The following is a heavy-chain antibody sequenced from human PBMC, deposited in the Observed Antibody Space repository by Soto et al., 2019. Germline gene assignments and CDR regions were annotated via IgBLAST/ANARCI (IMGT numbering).Heavy chain of an antibody. J-gene: IGHJ4*02. D-gene: IGHD3-22*01. V-gene: IGHV3-23*01. Sequence: GSLRLSCSASEFTFSNYAMSWVRQAPGKGLEWVSAISYGGGTTYYADSVKGRFTISRDNSKNTLYLQMNSLRAEDTAVYYCAKNPGYYYDSTGYHFDYWGQGTLVTVSS. CDR1: EFTFSNYA. CDR3: AKNPGYYYDSTGYHFDY. CDR2: ISYGGGTT.